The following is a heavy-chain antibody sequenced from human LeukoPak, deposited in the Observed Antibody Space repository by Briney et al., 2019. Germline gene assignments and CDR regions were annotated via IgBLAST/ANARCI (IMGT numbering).Heavy chain of an antibody. CDR1: GFTFSSYA. Sequence: EGSLRLSCAASGFTFSSYAMSWVRQAPGKGLEWVSAISGSGGSTYYADSVKGRFTISRDNSKNTLYLQMNSLRAEDTAVYYCAKDIVVVVAATILPLFDYWGQGTLVTVSS. D-gene: IGHD2-15*01. CDR2: ISGSGGST. V-gene: IGHV3-23*01. CDR3: AKDIVVVVAATILPLFDY. J-gene: IGHJ4*02.